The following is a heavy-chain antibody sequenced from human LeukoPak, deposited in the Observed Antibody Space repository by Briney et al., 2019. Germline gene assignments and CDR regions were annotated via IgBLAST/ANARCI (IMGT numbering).Heavy chain of an antibody. J-gene: IGHJ4*02. Sequence: GGSLRLSCAASGFTLRTYWMSWVRQAPGKGLEWVATRKEDGSEEYYVDSVKGRFTISRVNAKNSLHLQMNSLRAEDTALYYCARGKGSYWGQGTPVIVSS. V-gene: IGHV3-7*01. CDR3: ARGKGSY. CDR2: RKEDGSEE. CDR1: GFTLRTYW.